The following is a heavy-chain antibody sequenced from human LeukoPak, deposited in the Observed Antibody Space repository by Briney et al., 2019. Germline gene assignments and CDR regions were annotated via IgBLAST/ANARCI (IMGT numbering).Heavy chain of an antibody. D-gene: IGHD3-10*01. CDR3: ARDHYGSGDSYYYGMDV. CDR1: GFTFSSYA. V-gene: IGHV3-30-3*01. Sequence: PGRSLRLSCAASGFTFSSYAMHWVRQAPGKGLEWVAVISYDGSNKYYADSVKGRFTISRDNSKNTLYLQMNSLRAEDTAVYYCARDHYGSGDSYYYGMDVWGQGTTVTVSS. J-gene: IGHJ6*02. CDR2: ISYDGSNK.